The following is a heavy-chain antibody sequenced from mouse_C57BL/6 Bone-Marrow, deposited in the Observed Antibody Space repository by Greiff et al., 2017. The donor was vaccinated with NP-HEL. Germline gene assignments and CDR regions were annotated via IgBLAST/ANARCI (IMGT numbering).Heavy chain of an antibody. CDR1: GYTFTSYW. V-gene: IGHV1-64*01. Sequence: QVQLQQPGAELVKPGASVKLSCKASGYTFTSYWMHWVKQRPGQGLEWIGMIHPNSGSTNYNEKFKSKATLTVDKSSSTAYMQLSSLTSEDSAVYYCGRKGGGFLWFAYWGQGTLVTVSA. J-gene: IGHJ3*01. CDR2: IHPNSGST. CDR3: GRKGGGFLWFAY.